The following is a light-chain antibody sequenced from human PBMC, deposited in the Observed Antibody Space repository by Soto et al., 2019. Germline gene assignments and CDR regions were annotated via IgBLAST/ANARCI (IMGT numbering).Light chain of an antibody. CDR1: QSVDSY. CDR3: QQRDSWPIT. V-gene: IGKV3-11*01. J-gene: IGKJ5*01. CDR2: GAS. Sequence: EIVLTQSPASLSLSPGEIATLSFSASQSVDSYLVWYQQKPGQAPRLLIFGASNRATGIPPRFSGSGSGTDFTLTINSLEPDDFAVYYCQQRDSWPITFGQGTRLEIK.